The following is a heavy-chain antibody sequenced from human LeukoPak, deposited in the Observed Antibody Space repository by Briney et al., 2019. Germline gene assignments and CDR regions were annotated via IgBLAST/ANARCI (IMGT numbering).Heavy chain of an antibody. D-gene: IGHD3-22*01. Sequence: SETLSLTCTVSGGSISSYYWSWIRRPPGKGLEWIGYIYDSGSTNYNPSLKSRVTISVDTSKNQFSLKLSSVTAADTAVYYCARHPYYYDSSGYSPLAFDIWGQGTMVTVSS. J-gene: IGHJ3*02. V-gene: IGHV4-59*08. CDR2: IYDSGST. CDR3: ARHPYYYDSSGYSPLAFDI. CDR1: GGSISSYY.